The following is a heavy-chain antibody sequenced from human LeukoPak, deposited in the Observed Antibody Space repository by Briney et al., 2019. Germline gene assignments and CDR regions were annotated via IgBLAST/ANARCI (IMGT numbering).Heavy chain of an antibody. D-gene: IGHD6-13*01. J-gene: IGHJ4*02. CDR3: AREWQGGIAAAGTRIEGDY. CDR1: GFSVKDYW. CDR2: IKQDGSEK. V-gene: IGHV3-7*01. Sequence: GGSLRLSCAVSGFSVKDYWMTWVRQAPRKGVGGGANIKQDGSEKNYLDSVEGRFTISRDNAENSLFLQMNSLRVEDTAVYYCAREWQGGIAAAGTRIEGDYWGQGTLVAVSS.